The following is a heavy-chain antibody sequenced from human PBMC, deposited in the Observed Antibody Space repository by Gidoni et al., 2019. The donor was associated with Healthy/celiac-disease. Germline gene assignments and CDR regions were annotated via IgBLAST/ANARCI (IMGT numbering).Heavy chain of an antibody. V-gene: IGHV1-46*03. D-gene: IGHD2-2*01. CDR2: INPSGGST. CDR3: ARDLIDIVVVPAAIFVIYGMDV. CDR1: GYTFTSYY. J-gene: IGHJ6*02. Sequence: QVQLVQSGAEVKKPGASVQVSCKASGYTFTSYYMHWVRQAPGQGLEWMGIINPSGGSTSYAQKFQGRVTMTRDTSTSTVYMELSSLRSEDTAVYYCARDLIDIVVVPAAIFVIYGMDVWGQGTTVTVSS.